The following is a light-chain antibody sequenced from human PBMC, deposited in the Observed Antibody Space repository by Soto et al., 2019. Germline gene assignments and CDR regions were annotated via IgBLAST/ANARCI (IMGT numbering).Light chain of an antibody. V-gene: IGKV3D-20*01. CDR2: DAS. J-gene: IGKJ5*01. Sequence: EIALTQSPATLSLSPGERATLSCGASQSVSNNYLAWYQQKPGLAPRLLMYDASSRATGIPDRFSGSGSGTDFTLTISRLEPEDFAVYFCQQYGSSPPITFGQGTRLEIK. CDR3: QQYGSSPPIT. CDR1: QSVSNNY.